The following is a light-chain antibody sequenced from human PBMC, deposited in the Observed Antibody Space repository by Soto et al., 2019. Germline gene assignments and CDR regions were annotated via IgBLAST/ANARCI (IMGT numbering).Light chain of an antibody. J-gene: IGKJ1*01. CDR3: QQYGGSPQT. Sequence: EIVLTQSPGTLSLSPGERATLSCRASQSVSNYLAWYQQKPGQAPRLLIYGASRGTTVIPAGFSGSGSGTDFTLTISRLEPEDFAVYYCQQYGGSPQTFGQGTNVEIK. CDR2: GAS. V-gene: IGKV3-20*01. CDR1: QSVSNY.